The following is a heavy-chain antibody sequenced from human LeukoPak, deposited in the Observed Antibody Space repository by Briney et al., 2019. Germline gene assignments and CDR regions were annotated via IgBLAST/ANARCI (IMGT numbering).Heavy chain of an antibody. V-gene: IGHV1-46*01. CDR3: ARAGDSGSYLSSFDY. CDR1: GYTFISYY. J-gene: IGHJ4*02. D-gene: IGHD1-26*01. Sequence: ASVKVSCEASGYTFISYYMHWVRQAPGQGLEWMGIINPSGGSTSYAQKFQGRVTMTRDTSTSTVYMELSSLRSEDTAVYYCARAGDSGSYLSSFDYWGQGTLVTVSS. CDR2: INPSGGST.